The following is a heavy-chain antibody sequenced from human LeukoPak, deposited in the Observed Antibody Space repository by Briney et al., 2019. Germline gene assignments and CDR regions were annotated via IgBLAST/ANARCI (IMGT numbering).Heavy chain of an antibody. CDR1: GGTFSSEA. J-gene: IGHJ5*02. CDR3: ARGETILNWFDP. D-gene: IGHD1-1*01. Sequence: SSVKVSCKTSGGTFSSEAFIWVRQAPGQGLEWMGGIIPIFGRADYAQKFQDIVTITANESTSTVYMELSSLRSEDTAVYYCARGETILNWFDPWGQGTLVTVSS. V-gene: IGHV1-69*01. CDR2: IIPIFGRA.